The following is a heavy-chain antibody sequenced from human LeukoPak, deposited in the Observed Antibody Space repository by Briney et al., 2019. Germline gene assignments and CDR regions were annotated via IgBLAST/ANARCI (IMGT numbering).Heavy chain of an antibody. CDR2: INHSGST. CDR1: GGSFSGYY. CDR3: ARGITIFGVVIRAFDY. V-gene: IGHV4-34*01. D-gene: IGHD3-3*01. J-gene: IGHJ4*02. Sequence: SEALSLTCAVYGGSFSGYYWSWIRQPPGKGLEWIGEINHSGSTNYNPSLKSRVTISVDTSKNQFPLKLSSVTAADTAVYYCARGITIFGVVIRAFDYWGQGTLVTVSS.